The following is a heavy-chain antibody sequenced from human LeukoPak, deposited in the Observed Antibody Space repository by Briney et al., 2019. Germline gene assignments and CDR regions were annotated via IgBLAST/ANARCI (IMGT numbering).Heavy chain of an antibody. CDR2: INPNSGGT. J-gene: IGHJ5*02. CDR3: ARDPARWEGGSWFDP. CDR1: GYTFTGYY. Sequence: GASVKVSCKASGYTFTGYYMHWVRQAPGQGLEWMGWINPNSGGTNYAQKFQGRVTMTRDTSISTAYMELSRLRSDDTAVYYCARDPARWEGGSWFDPWGRGTLVTVSS. V-gene: IGHV1-2*02. D-gene: IGHD1-26*01.